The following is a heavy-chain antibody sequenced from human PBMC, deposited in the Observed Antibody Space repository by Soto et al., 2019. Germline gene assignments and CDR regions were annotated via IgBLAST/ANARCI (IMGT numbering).Heavy chain of an antibody. J-gene: IGHJ5*02. Sequence: SETLSLTCAVYGGSFSGYYWSWIRQPPGKGLEWIGEINHSGSTNYNPSLKSRVTISVDTSKNQFSLKLSSVTAADTAVYYCARGSSYYGSGSYYENNWFDPWGQGTLVT. V-gene: IGHV4-34*01. D-gene: IGHD3-10*01. CDR2: INHSGST. CDR1: GGSFSGYY. CDR3: ARGSSYYGSGSYYENNWFDP.